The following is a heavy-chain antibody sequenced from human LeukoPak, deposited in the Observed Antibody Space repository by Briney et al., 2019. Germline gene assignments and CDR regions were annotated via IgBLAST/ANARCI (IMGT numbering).Heavy chain of an antibody. CDR3: ARTYYYGSGSRPGHNWFDP. D-gene: IGHD3-10*01. Sequence: SETLSLTCAVYGGSFSGYYGSWIRQPPGKGLEWIGEINHSGSTNYNPSLKSRVTISVDTSKNQFSLKLSSVTAADTAVYYCARTYYYGSGSRPGHNWFDPWGQGTLVTVSS. CDR2: INHSGST. J-gene: IGHJ5*02. CDR1: GGSFSGYY. V-gene: IGHV4-34*01.